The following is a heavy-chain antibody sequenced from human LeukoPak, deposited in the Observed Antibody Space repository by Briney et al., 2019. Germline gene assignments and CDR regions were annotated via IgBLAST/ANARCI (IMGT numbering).Heavy chain of an antibody. V-gene: IGHV4-59*08. Sequence: SETLSLTCTVSGGSISNYYWTWNRQPPGKGLEWIGYIYYSGATYYNPSLKSRVTISVDTSKNQFSLKLTSVTAADTAVYYCARLSGSPHPPFDYWGQGTLVTVSS. J-gene: IGHJ4*02. CDR1: GGSISNYY. CDR2: IYYSGAT. CDR3: ARLSGSPHPPFDY. D-gene: IGHD1-26*01.